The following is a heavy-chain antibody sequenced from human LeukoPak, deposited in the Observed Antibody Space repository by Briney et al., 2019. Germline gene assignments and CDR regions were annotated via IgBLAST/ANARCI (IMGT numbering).Heavy chain of an antibody. J-gene: IGHJ4*02. CDR1: GYTLTSYD. CDR3: ARETPSRYFDY. D-gene: IGHD4-23*01. V-gene: IGHV1-8*01. Sequence: ASVKVSCKASGYTLTSYDINWVRQATGQGLEWMGWMNPSSGKTGYAQKFQGRISMTRNTSISTAYMELSSLRSEDTAVYYCARETPSRYFDYWGQGTLVTVSS. CDR2: MNPSSGKT.